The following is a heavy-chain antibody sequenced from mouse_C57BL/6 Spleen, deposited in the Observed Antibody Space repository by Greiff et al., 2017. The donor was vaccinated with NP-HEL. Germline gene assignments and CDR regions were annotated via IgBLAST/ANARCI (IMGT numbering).Heavy chain of an antibody. Sequence: EVQLQQSGPELVKPGASVKISCKASGYTFTDYYMNWVKQSHGKSLEWIGDINPNNGGTSYNQKFKGKATLTVDKSSSTAYMELRSLTSEDSAVYYCARYYYGREPYWYFDVWGTGTTVTVSS. V-gene: IGHV1-26*01. CDR1: GYTFTDYY. J-gene: IGHJ1*03. CDR3: ARYYYGREPYWYFDV. D-gene: IGHD1-1*01. CDR2: INPNNGGT.